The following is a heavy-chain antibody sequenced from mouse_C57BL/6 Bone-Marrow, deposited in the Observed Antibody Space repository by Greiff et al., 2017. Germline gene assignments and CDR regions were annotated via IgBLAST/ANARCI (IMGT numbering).Heavy chain of an antibody. CDR2: IYPGGGYT. J-gene: IGHJ2*01. CDR1: GYTFTSYG. V-gene: IGHV1-81*01. CDR3: ARELGYPPYFDY. D-gene: IGHD2-2*01. Sequence: QVQLQQSGAELARPGASVKLSCKASGYTFTSYGISWVKQRTGHGLEWIGDIYPGGGYTNYNEKFKGKATLTADKSSSTAYMQFSSLTSEDSAIYYCARELGYPPYFDYWGQGTTRTVSS.